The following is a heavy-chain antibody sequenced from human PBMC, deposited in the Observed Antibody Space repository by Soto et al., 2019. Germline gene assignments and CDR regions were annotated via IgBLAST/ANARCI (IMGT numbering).Heavy chain of an antibody. Sequence: GGSLRLSCAASGFTFCNAWMNWVRQAPGKGLEWVGRIKSKTDGGTTDYAAPVKGRFTISRDDSKNTLYLQMNSLKTEDTAVYYCTTEAIFGVVPFDYYGMDVWGQGTTVTVSS. CDR1: GFTFCNAW. V-gene: IGHV3-15*07. D-gene: IGHD3-3*01. J-gene: IGHJ6*02. CDR3: TTEAIFGVVPFDYYGMDV. CDR2: IKSKTDGGTT.